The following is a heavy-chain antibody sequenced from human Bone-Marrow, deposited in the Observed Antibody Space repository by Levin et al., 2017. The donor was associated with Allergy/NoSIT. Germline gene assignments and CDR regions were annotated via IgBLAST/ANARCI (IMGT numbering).Heavy chain of an antibody. D-gene: IGHD1-1*01. CDR3: AKAPERGTGTTSSTNWFDP. J-gene: IGHJ5*02. CDR1: GFTFSSYG. CDR2: ISYDGSNK. Sequence: LSLTCAASGFTFSSYGMHWVRQAPGKGLEWVAVISYDGSNKYYADSVKGRFTISRDNSKNTLYLQMNSLRAEDTAVYYCAKAPERGTGTTSSTNWFDPWGQGTLVTVSS. V-gene: IGHV3-30*18.